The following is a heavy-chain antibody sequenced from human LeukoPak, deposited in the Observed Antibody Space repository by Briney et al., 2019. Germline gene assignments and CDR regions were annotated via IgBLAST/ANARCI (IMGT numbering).Heavy chain of an antibody. CDR1: GFSLSTSGVG. D-gene: IGHD3-10*01. CDR3: AFLLNRRLYDSGSYSVFDY. Sequence: SGPTLVNPTQTLTLTCTFSGFSLSTSGVGVGWIRQPPGKALEWLALIYWNDDKGYSPSLKSRLTITKDTSKNQVVLRMTNMDPVDTATYYCAFLLNRRLYDSGSYSVFDYWGQGTLVTVSS. J-gene: IGHJ4*02. CDR2: IYWNDDK. V-gene: IGHV2-5*01.